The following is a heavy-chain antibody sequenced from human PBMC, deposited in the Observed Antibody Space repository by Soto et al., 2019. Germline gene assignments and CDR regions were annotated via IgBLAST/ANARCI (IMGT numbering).Heavy chain of an antibody. J-gene: IGHJ3*02. CDR1: GGTFSSYA. CDR3: ARGLTNSYGSSDAFDI. Sequence: SVKVSCKASGGTFSSYAISWVRQAPGQGLEWMGGIIPIFGTANYAQKFQGRVTITADESTSTAYMELSSLRSEDTAVYYCARGLTNSYGSSDAFDIWGQGTMVTVSS. D-gene: IGHD5-18*01. CDR2: IIPIFGTA. V-gene: IGHV1-69*13.